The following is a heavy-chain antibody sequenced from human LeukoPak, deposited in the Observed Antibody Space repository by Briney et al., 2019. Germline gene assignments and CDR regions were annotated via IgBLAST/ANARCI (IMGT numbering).Heavy chain of an antibody. D-gene: IGHD3/OR15-3a*01. V-gene: IGHV3-23*01. CDR1: GFTLDDYT. CDR2: IGGSGGDT. J-gene: IGHJ6*02. CDR3: VPLGGLGYYQYGMDV. Sequence: GGSLRLSCAASGFTLDDYTMNWVRQAPGKGLEWVSGIGGSGGDTFYADSVRGRFTVSRDNSKNTLFLQIDSLRTEDTAVYYCVPLGGLGYYQYGMDVWGRGTTVTVSS.